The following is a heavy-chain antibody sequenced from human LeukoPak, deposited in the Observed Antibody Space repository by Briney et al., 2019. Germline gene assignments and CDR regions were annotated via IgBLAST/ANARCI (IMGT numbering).Heavy chain of an antibody. CDR1: GDSVSSNSAA. V-gene: IGHV6-1*01. CDR3: ARDHESSGWYRLNY. Sequence: SQTLSLTCAISGDSVSSNSAAWNWIRQSPSRGLEWLGRTYYRSKWYNDYAVSVKSRITINPDTSKNQFSPQLNSVTPEDTAVYYCARDHESSGWYRLNYWGQGTLVTVSS. J-gene: IGHJ4*02. D-gene: IGHD6-19*01. CDR2: TYYRSKWYN.